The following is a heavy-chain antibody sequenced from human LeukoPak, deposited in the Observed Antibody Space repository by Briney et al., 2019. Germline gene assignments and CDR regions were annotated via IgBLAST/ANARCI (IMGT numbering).Heavy chain of an antibody. D-gene: IGHD7-27*01. V-gene: IGHV3-23*01. CDR1: GLTFSSYT. Sequence: GGSLRLSCAASGLTFSSYTMSWVRQAPGKGLEWVSTITTSDGNTYYADSVKGRFTVSRDNSKNTLFLQMNSLRAEDTAVYYCAKDGGLWVSAHWGDSWGRGTLITVSS. CDR3: AKDGGLWVSAHWGDS. CDR2: ITTSDGNT. J-gene: IGHJ4*02.